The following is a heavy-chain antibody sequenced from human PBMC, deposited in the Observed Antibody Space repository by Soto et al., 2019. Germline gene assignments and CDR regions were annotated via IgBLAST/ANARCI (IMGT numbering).Heavy chain of an antibody. Sequence: PSETLSLTCAVSGGSISSGAYSWSWIRQPPGKGLEWVGYIYHSGSTYYNPSLKSRVTISVDRSKNRFSLNLNSLRDEDTAVYYCARSYGSGYSYTLDPWGQGTLVTVSS. CDR1: GGSISSGAYS. D-gene: IGHD3-10*01. CDR2: IYHSGST. V-gene: IGHV4-30-2*01. J-gene: IGHJ5*02. CDR3: ARSYGSGYSYTLDP.